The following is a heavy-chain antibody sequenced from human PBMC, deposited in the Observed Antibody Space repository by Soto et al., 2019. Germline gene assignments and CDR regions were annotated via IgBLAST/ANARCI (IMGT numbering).Heavy chain of an antibody. CDR1: GYTFTSYG. CDR3: VRGRDGEY. CDR2: ISAHNGNT. J-gene: IGHJ4*02. D-gene: IGHD3-10*01. V-gene: IGHV1-18*01. Sequence: QVHLVQSGAEVKKPGASVKVSCKASGYTFTSYGITWVRQAPGQGLEWMGWISAHNGNTDYAQKLQGRVIVTRDTSTSTAYMELRSLRSDDTAVYYCVRGRDGEYWGQGALVTVSS.